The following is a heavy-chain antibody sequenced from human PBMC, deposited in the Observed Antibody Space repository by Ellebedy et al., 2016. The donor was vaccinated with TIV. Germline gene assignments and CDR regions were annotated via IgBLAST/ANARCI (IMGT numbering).Heavy chain of an antibody. J-gene: IGHJ5*02. D-gene: IGHD3-10*01. CDR3: AKDFRSSSGSGSYGWFDP. CDR2: ISPSGVNT. Sequence: GESLKISCSPSQFTFTSYAFHWVRQTPGKGLEWVSAISPSGVNTYYADSVKGRFTISRDNSENTLYLQMHSLRPEDTATYYCAKDFRSSSGSGSYGWFDPWGQGILVTVSS. V-gene: IGHV3-23*01. CDR1: QFTFTSYA.